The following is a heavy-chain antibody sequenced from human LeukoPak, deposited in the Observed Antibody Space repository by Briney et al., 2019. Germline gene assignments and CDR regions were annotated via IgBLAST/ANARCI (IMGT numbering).Heavy chain of an antibody. Sequence: SETLSLTCAVYGGSFSGYYWSWIRQPPGKGLEWIGEINHSGSTNYNPSLKSRVTISVDTSKNQFSLKLSSVTAADTAVHYCARGGCSSTSCYRYFQHWGQGTLVTVSS. CDR2: INHSGST. CDR3: ARGGCSSTSCYRYFQH. J-gene: IGHJ1*01. D-gene: IGHD2-2*01. CDR1: GGSFSGYY. V-gene: IGHV4-34*01.